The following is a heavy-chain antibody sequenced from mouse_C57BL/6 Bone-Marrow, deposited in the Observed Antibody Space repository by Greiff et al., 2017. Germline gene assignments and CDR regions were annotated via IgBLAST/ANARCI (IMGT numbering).Heavy chain of an antibody. Sequence: QVQLQQSGAELVKPGASVKISCKASGYTFTDYYINWVKQRPGQGLAWIGKIGPGSGSTYYNEKFKGKATLTADKSSSTAYMQLSSLTSEDSAVYFCARRGNYYGSSYDYFDYWGQGTTLTVSS. CDR1: GYTFTDYY. D-gene: IGHD1-1*01. CDR2: IGPGSGST. J-gene: IGHJ2*01. V-gene: IGHV1-77*01. CDR3: ARRGNYYGSSYDYFDY.